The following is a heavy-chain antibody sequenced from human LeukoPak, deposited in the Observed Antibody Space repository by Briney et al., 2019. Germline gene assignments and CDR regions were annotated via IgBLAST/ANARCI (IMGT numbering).Heavy chain of an antibody. J-gene: IGHJ5*01. Sequence: GGSLRLSCAASGFTFSSYWTSWVRQAPGKGLEWVANIKQDGSEKYYVDSVKGRFTISRDNAKNSLYLQMNSLRAEDTAVYYCARDIGIAVAGNNWFDSWGQGTLVTVSS. CDR3: ARDIGIAVAGNNWFDS. V-gene: IGHV3-7*01. D-gene: IGHD6-19*01. CDR2: IKQDGSEK. CDR1: GFTFSSYW.